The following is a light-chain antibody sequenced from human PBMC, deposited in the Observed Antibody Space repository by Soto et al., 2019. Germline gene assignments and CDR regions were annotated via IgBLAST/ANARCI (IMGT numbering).Light chain of an antibody. CDR2: AAS. Sequence: EVVLTQSPGTLSLSPGERATLSCRASQSVSNNYLAWYQQKPGQAPRVLIYAASGRATGIPDRFGGSGSGTDFTRNISRLEPEDFAVYYCHQYGTSPVPFGGVTKLYIK. J-gene: IGKJ4*01. V-gene: IGKV3-20*01. CDR3: HQYGTSPVP. CDR1: QSVSNNY.